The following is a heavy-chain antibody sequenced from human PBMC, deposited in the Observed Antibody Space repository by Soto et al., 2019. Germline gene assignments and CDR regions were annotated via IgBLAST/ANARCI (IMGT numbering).Heavy chain of an antibody. J-gene: IGHJ6*02. D-gene: IGHD6-19*01. CDR2: ISGSGGST. V-gene: IGHV3-23*01. CDR1: GFTFNSYA. CDR3: AKGRSGWPHYYGMDV. Sequence: EVQLLESGGGLVQPGGSLRLSCAASGFTFNSYAMSWVRQAPGKGLEWVSSISGSGGSTNYADSVKGRFTISRDNSKSTLYLQMNSLRAEDTAVYYCAKGRSGWPHYYGMDVWGQGTTVTVSS.